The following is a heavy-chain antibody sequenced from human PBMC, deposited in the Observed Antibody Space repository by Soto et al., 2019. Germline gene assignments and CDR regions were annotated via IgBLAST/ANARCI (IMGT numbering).Heavy chain of an antibody. J-gene: IGHJ4*02. CDR3: ARSHTDFWSGYYNTTMYYFDY. CDR1: GYTFTGYY. Sequence: ASVKVSCKASGYTFTGYYMHWVRQAPGQGLEWMGWINPNSGGTNYAQKFQGWVTMTRDTSISTAYMELSRLRSDDTAVYYCARSHTDFWSGYYNTTMYYFDYWGQGTLVTVSS. D-gene: IGHD3-3*01. CDR2: INPNSGGT. V-gene: IGHV1-2*04.